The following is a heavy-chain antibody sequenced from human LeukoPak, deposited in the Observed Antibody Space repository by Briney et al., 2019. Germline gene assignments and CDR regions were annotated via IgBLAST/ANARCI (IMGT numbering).Heavy chain of an antibody. V-gene: IGHV4-34*01. D-gene: IGHD3-10*01. J-gene: IGHJ5*01. CDR3: AFDYGSGETNWFDS. CDR1: GGSFSGYY. CDR2: INHSGST. Sequence: SETLSLTCAVYGGSFSGYYCSWIRQPPGKGLEWIGEINHSGSTHYAPSLRSRVTISIDTSKNQFSLKLSSVTAADTAVYYCAFDYGSGETNWFDSWGQGTLVIVSS.